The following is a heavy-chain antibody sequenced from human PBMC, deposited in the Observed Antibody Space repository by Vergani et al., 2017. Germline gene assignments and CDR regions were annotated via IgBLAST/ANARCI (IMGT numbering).Heavy chain of an antibody. CDR1: GGSISSGGYS. J-gene: IGHJ4*02. CDR3: ARAYYDFWSGYYTRVPYYFDY. CDR2: IYHSGST. Sequence: QLQLQESGSGLVKPSQTLSLTCAVSGGSISSGGYSWSWIRQPPGKGLEWIGYIYHSGSTYYNPSLKSRVIISVDRSKNQFSLKLSSVTAADTAVYYCARAYYDFWSGYYTRVPYYFDYWGQGTLVTVSS. V-gene: IGHV4-30-2*01. D-gene: IGHD3-3*01.